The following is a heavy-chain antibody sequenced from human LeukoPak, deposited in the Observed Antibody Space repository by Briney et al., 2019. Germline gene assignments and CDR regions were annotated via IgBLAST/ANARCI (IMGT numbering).Heavy chain of an antibody. Sequence: CGPTLVNPTQTLTLTCTFSGFSLRASGVGVGWIRQPPGKALEWLAVIYWNDDKRYSPSLKSRLTITKYTSKNQVVLTMTNMDPVDTATYYCEHRRDSITIFGVVSRFDPWGQGTLVTVSS. CDR3: EHRRDSITIFGVVSRFDP. CDR1: GFSLRASGVG. J-gene: IGHJ5*02. D-gene: IGHD3-3*01. CDR2: IYWNDDK. V-gene: IGHV2-5*01.